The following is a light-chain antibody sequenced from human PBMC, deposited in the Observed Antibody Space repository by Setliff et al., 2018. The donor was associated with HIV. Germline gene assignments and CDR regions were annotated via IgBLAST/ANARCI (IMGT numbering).Light chain of an antibody. CDR2: NVD. V-gene: IGLV2-14*03. J-gene: IGLJ1*01. CDR3: SSYTGRSTFV. Sequence: QSALAQPASVSGSPGQSITISCTGTSSDIGSSNFVSWYQQHPGKAPKVVIYNVDKRPSGVSNRFSGSKSGNTASLTISGLQAEDEADYHCSSYTGRSTFVFGTGTKVTVL. CDR1: SSDIGSSNF.